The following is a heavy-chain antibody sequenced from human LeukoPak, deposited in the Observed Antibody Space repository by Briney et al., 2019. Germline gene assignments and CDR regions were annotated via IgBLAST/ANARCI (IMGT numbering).Heavy chain of an antibody. CDR1: GFNLNSYM. V-gene: IGHV3-21*01. J-gene: IGHJ5*02. CDR2: ISSTGSYI. CDR3: TRVAQSGPTGWFDP. D-gene: IGHD1-1*01. Sequence: PGGSLRLSCAASGFNLNSYMLNWVRQAPGKGLEWVSSISSTGSYIYYADSVKGRFTISRDNPGNVVYLQMDSLRAEDTAVYYCTRVAQSGPTGWFDPWGQGTLVTVSS.